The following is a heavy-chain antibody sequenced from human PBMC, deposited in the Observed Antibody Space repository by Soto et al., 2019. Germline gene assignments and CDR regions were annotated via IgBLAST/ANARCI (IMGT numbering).Heavy chain of an antibody. CDR3: ARPEHDYGDYWYFDL. D-gene: IGHD4-17*01. J-gene: IGHJ2*01. CDR1: GGSISSSSYY. CDR2: IYYSGST. Sequence: QLQLQESGPGLVKPSETLSLTCTVSGGSISSSSYYWGWIRQPPGKGLEWIGSIYYSGSTYYNPSLNSRVTISVDTSKNQFSLKLSSVTAADTAVYYCARPEHDYGDYWYFDLWGRGTLVTVSS. V-gene: IGHV4-39*01.